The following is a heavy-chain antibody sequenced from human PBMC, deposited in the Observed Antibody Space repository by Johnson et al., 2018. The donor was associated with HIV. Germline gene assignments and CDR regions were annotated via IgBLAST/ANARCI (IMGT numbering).Heavy chain of an antibody. V-gene: IGHV3-20*04. CDR1: GFTLSTYG. Sequence: VQLVESGGGVVQPGGSLRLSCAASGFTLSTYGMHWVRQAPGKGLEWVSGVHWNGGSTGYAGSVKGRFTISRDNAKNSLYLQMRSLRAEDTALYYCARDSPPYCSGGRCYSGHAFDIWGQGTMVTVSS. J-gene: IGHJ3*02. D-gene: IGHD2-15*01. CDR3: ARDSPPYCSGGRCYSGHAFDI. CDR2: VHWNGGST.